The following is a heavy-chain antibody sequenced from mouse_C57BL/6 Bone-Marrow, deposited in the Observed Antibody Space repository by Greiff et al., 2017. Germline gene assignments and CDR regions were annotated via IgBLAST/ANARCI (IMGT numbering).Heavy chain of an antibody. J-gene: IGHJ2*01. CDR2: ISGGGGNT. CDR3: ARQDLLLQRYFDY. CDR1: GFTFSSYT. D-gene: IGHD1-1*01. V-gene: IGHV5-9*01. Sequence: EVKLMESGGGLVKPGGSLKLSCAASGFTFSSYTMSWVRQTPEKRLEWVATISGGGGNTYYPDSVKGRFTISRDNAKHTLDLQMSSLRSEDTALYYWARQDLLLQRYFDYWGQGTTLTVSS.